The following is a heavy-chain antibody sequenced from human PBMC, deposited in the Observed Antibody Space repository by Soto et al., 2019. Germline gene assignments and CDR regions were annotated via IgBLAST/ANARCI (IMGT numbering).Heavy chain of an antibody. CDR3: AKDRGLRPDRGFDY. CDR1: GFTFSSYA. Sequence: EVQLLESGGGLVQPGGSLRLSCAASGFTFSSYAMSWVRQAPGKGLEWVSAISSIGGSTYYAYYADSVKGRFTISRDKSKNTLYLQMNSLSAEDTAVYYCAKDRGLRPDRGFDYWGQGTLVTVSS. J-gene: IGHJ4*02. D-gene: IGHD3-10*01. CDR2: ISSIGGSTYYA. V-gene: IGHV3-23*01.